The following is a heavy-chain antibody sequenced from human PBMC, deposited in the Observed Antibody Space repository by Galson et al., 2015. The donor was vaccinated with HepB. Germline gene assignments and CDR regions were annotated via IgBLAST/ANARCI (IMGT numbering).Heavy chain of an antibody. J-gene: IGHJ6*02. CDR2: ITTATNNI. Sequence: SLRLSCAASGFTFSSYTMSWVRQAPGKGLEWVSAITTATNNIYNADSVKGRFTISRDNAKNSLYLQMNSLRVEDTAIYYCARDGGYCSGGSCYYYGMDVWGQGTTVTVSS. CDR3: ARDGGYCSGGSCYYYGMDV. CDR1: GFTFSSYT. D-gene: IGHD2-15*01. V-gene: IGHV3-21*01.